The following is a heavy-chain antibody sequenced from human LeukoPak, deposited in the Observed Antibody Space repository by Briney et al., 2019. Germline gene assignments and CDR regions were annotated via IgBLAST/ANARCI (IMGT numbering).Heavy chain of an antibody. Sequence: SETLSLTCAVYGGSFSGYYWSWIRQPPGKGLEWIGEINHSGGTNYNPSLKSRVTISVDTSKNQFSLKLSSVTAADTAVYYCAGPYDSSGYYNYWGQGTLVTVSS. CDR2: INHSGGT. CDR3: AGPYDSSGYYNY. V-gene: IGHV4-34*01. J-gene: IGHJ4*02. D-gene: IGHD3-22*01. CDR1: GGSFSGYY.